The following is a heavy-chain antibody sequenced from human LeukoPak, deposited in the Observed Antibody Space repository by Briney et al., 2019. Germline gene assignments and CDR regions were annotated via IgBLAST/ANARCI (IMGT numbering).Heavy chain of an antibody. V-gene: IGHV3-30-3*02. D-gene: IGHD3-3*02. CDR3: AKLIGDLVLENF. CDR2: ISMTSRHV. J-gene: IGHJ4*02. Sequence: GGSLRLSCAVSGFDFKNHVLHWVRQAPGKGLEWVAVISMTSRHVFYADSVEGRFTISRDNSKNTLYLQMNSLRAEDTAVYYCAKLIGDLVLENFWGQGTLVTVSS. CDR1: GFDFKNHV.